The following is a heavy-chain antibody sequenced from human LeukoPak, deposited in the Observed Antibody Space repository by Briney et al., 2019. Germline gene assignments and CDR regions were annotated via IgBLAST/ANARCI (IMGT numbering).Heavy chain of an antibody. Sequence: PSETLSLTCTVSGGSISSSSYYWGWIRQPPGKGLEWIGSIYYSGSTYYNPSLKSRVTISVDTSKNQFSLKLSSVTAADTAVYYCASGVGATTSFVDWGQGTLVTVSS. D-gene: IGHD1-26*01. V-gene: IGHV4-39*07. CDR3: ASGVGATTSFVD. J-gene: IGHJ4*02. CDR2: IYYSGST. CDR1: GGSISSSSYY.